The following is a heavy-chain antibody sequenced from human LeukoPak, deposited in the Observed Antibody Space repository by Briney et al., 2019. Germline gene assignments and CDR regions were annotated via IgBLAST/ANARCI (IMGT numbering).Heavy chain of an antibody. D-gene: IGHD3-10*01. J-gene: IGHJ4*02. Sequence: SETLSLTCTVSGGSISSSSYYWGWIRQPPGKGLEWIGSIYYSGSTYYNPSLKSRVTISVDTSKNQFSLKLSSVTAADTAVYYCAREKFGEEMGWGQGTLVTVSS. CDR1: GGSISSSSYY. V-gene: IGHV4-39*07. CDR3: AREKFGEEMG. CDR2: IYYSGST.